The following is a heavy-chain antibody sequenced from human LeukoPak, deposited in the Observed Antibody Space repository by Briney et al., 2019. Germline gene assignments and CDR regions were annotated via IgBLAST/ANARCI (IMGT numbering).Heavy chain of an antibody. V-gene: IGHV3-7*01. D-gene: IGHD3-3*01. CDR1: GFTFSTHW. J-gene: IGHJ4*02. Sequence: GGSLRLSCAASGFTFSTHWMNWVRQGPGKGLEWVANIKQDGSEKYYVDSVKGRFTISRDNAKNSLYLEMDSLRAEDTAVYYCARVRFLEWSPDYWGQGTLVTVSS. CDR3: ARVRFLEWSPDY. CDR2: IKQDGSEK.